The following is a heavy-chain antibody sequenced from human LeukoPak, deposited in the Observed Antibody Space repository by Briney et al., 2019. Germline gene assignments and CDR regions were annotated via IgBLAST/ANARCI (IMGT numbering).Heavy chain of an antibody. V-gene: IGHV1-2*02. J-gene: IGHJ4*02. D-gene: IGHD6-19*01. Sequence: GASVKVSCKASGYTFTSYDINWVRQATGQGLEWMGWINPNSGATNYAQKFQGRVTMTRDTSISTAYMELISLRSDDTAVYYCARGRAVAGIDYWGQGTLVTVSP. CDR2: INPNSGAT. CDR3: ARGRAVAGIDY. CDR1: GYTFTSYD.